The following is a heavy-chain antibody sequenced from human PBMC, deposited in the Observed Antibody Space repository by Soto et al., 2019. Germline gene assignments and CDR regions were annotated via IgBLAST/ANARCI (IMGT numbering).Heavy chain of an antibody. CDR3: AREADRRWLHLFDS. Sequence: QVQLVQSGAEVKKPGSSVKVSCKASGGTFSTFGMSWVRQAPGQGLEWVGGITPMFGTTKYAQRFQGRVTMSAEESMTTAYMEMRGLRSDDTDVYFCAREADRRWLHLFDSWGQGTLVTVSS. J-gene: IGHJ4*02. V-gene: IGHV1-69*01. CDR1: GGTFSTFG. D-gene: IGHD5-12*01. CDR2: ITPMFGTT.